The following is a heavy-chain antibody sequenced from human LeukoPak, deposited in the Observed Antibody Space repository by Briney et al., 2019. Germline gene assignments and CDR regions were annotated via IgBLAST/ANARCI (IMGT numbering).Heavy chain of an antibody. V-gene: IGHV1-69*13. CDR2: IIPIFGTA. D-gene: IGHD6-13*01. J-gene: IGHJ3*02. Sequence: ASVNVSCKASGGTFSSYATSWVRQAPGQGLECMGGIIPIFGTANYAQKFQGRVTITADESTSTAYVELSSLRSEDTAVYYCATASWREGHGGAFDIWGQGTMVTVSS. CDR3: ATASWREGHGGAFDI. CDR1: GGTFSSYA.